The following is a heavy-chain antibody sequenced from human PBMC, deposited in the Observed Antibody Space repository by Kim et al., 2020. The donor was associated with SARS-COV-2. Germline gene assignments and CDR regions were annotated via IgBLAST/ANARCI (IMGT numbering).Heavy chain of an antibody. Sequence: SVKVSCKASGGTFSSYAISWVRQAPGQGLEWMGGIIPIFGTANYAQKFQGRVTITADESTSTAYMELSSLRSEDTAVYYCARIGDSSSWFRFFYYYGMDVWGQGTTVTVSS. V-gene: IGHV1-69*13. CDR1: GGTFSSYA. D-gene: IGHD6-13*01. CDR3: ARIGDSSSWFRFFYYYGMDV. J-gene: IGHJ6*02. CDR2: IIPIFGTA.